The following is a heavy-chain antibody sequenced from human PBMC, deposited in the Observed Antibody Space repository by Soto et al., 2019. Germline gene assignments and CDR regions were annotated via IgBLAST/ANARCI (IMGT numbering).Heavy chain of an antibody. V-gene: IGHV3-23*01. D-gene: IGHD3-16*01. J-gene: IGHJ3*02. Sequence: EVRLLESGGGLVQPGGSLRLSCAASGFTFPNYAMSWVRQAPGKGLEWVSVVTGRASSTYYADSVEGRFTISRDNSRNTLFVQMNSLGAEDTAVYYCAKHLPSKKLPRLWADAFHIWGRGTNLTVSS. CDR3: AKHLPSKKLPRLWADAFHI. CDR1: GFTFPNYA. CDR2: VTGRASST.